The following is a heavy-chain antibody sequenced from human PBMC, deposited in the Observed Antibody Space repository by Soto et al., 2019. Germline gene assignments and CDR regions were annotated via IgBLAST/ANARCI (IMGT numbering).Heavy chain of an antibody. D-gene: IGHD3-9*01. CDR2: IIPILGIA. CDR1: GGTFSSYT. V-gene: IGHV1-69*02. Sequence: ASVKVSCKASGGTFSSYTISWVRQAPGQGLEWMGRIIPILGIANYAQKFQGRVTITADKSTSTAYTELSSLRSEDTAVYYCATVVYYDILTGYYRKYYFDYWGQGTLVTVSS. CDR3: ATVVYYDILTGYYRKYYFDY. J-gene: IGHJ4*02.